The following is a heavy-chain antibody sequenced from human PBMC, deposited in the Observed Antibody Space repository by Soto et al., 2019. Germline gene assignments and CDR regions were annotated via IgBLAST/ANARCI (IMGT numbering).Heavy chain of an antibody. V-gene: IGHV1-69*13. CDR2: IIPIFGTA. D-gene: IGHD1-20*01. CDR1: GGTFSIYA. Sequence: SLKVSCKASGGTFSIYAISWVRQAPGQGLEWMGGIIPIFGTANYAQKFQGRVTITADESTSTAYMELSSLRSEDTAVYYCARDNWNVSYYYYGMDVWGQGTTVTVSS. CDR3: ARDNWNVSYYYYGMDV. J-gene: IGHJ6*02.